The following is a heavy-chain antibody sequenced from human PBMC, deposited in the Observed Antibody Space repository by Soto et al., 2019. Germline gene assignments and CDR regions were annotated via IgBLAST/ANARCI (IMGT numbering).Heavy chain of an antibody. Sequence: ASVKVSCKASGYTFTSYYMHWVRQAPGQGLEWMGIINPSGGSTSYAQKFQGRVTMTRDTSTSTAYMELSSLRSEDTAVYYCARESSFPLPIDYWGQGTLVTVSS. J-gene: IGHJ4*02. D-gene: IGHD6-13*01. CDR3: ARESSFPLPIDY. CDR2: INPSGGST. CDR1: GYTFTSYY. V-gene: IGHV1-46*01.